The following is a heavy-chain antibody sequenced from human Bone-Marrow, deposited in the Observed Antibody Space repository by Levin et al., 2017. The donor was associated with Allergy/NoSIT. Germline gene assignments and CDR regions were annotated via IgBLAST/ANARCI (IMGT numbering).Heavy chain of an antibody. V-gene: IGHV4-31*02. CDR1: GDSISHGVYF. J-gene: IGHJ4*02. CDR2: IYSGGST. D-gene: IGHD1-26*01. CDR3: ARGWGIVAATFDF. Sequence: LRLSCTVSGDSISHGVYFWSWLRQSPGKGLEWMGYIYSGGSTYYNLALESRLTLSVDPSKNQFSLHLRSLTVADTAVYYCARGWGIVAATFDFWGRGTLVTVSS.